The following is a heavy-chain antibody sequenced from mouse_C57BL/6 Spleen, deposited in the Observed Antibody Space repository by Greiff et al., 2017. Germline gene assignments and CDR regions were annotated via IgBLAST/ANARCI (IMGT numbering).Heavy chain of an antibody. V-gene: IGHV1-26*01. J-gene: IGHJ4*01. CDR2: INPNNGGT. CDR1: GYTFTDYY. CDR3: ARSGYYDYAMDY. D-gene: IGHD2-4*01. Sequence: VQLQQSGPELVKPGASVKISCKASGYTFTDYYMNWVKQSHGKSLEWIGDINPNNGGTSYNQKFTGKATLTVDKSSSTAYMELRSLTSEDSAVYYCARSGYYDYAMDYWGQGTSVTVSS.